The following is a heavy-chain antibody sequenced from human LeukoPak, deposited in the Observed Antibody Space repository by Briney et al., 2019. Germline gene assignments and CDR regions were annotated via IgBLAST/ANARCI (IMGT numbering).Heavy chain of an antibody. V-gene: IGHV3-21*01. CDR3: ARGGPVITSRGWFDP. CDR2: ISSSSSYI. J-gene: IGHJ5*02. CDR1: GLTFSSYS. D-gene: IGHD3/OR15-3a*01. Sequence: GGSLRLSCAASGLTFSSYSMNWVRQAPGKGLEWVSSISSSSSYIYYADSVKGRFTISRDNAKNSLYLQMNSLRAEDTAVYYCARGGPVITSRGWFDPWGQGTLVTVSS.